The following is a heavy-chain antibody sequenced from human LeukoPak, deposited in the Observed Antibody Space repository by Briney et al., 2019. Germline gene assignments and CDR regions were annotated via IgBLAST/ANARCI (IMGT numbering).Heavy chain of an antibody. CDR2: IYYSGST. J-gene: IGHJ5*02. Sequence: SETLSLTCTVSGGSVSSGSYYWSWIRQPPGKGLEWIGYIYYSGSTNYNPSLKSRVTISVDTSKNQFSLKLSFVTAADTAVYYCARGVAAPGTGGLSWFDPWGQGTLVTVFS. CDR3: ARGVAAPGTGGLSWFDP. V-gene: IGHV4-61*01. CDR1: GGSVSSGSYY. D-gene: IGHD6-13*01.